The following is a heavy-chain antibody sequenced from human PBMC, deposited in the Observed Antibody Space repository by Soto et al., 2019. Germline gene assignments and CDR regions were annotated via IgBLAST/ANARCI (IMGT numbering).Heavy chain of an antibody. V-gene: IGHV3-48*01. CDR3: ARDRDYYDSSGYPDY. D-gene: IGHD3-22*01. Sequence: GGSLRLSCAASGFTFSDYSMNWVRQAPGKGLEWISYISSASSSIYYADSVRGRFTISRDNSKNTLYLQMNSLRAEDTAVYYCARDRDYYDSSGYPDYWGQGTLVTVSS. J-gene: IGHJ4*02. CDR1: GFTFSDYS. CDR2: ISSASSSI.